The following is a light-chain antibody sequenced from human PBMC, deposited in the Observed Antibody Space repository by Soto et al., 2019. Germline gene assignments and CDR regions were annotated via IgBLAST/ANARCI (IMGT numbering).Light chain of an antibody. J-gene: IGKJ5*01. V-gene: IGKV3-11*01. CDR3: QQRSKRPST. Sequence: IVLTLTPATQPLSGKERATLSCIAPQGVSTDLAWYQQKPGRARRLLIDDASKRATGIPAMFSGSGCGTGFTLIISLLDPEDSVVYYWQQRSKRPSTFGQGTRLEI. CDR1: QGVSTD. CDR2: DAS.